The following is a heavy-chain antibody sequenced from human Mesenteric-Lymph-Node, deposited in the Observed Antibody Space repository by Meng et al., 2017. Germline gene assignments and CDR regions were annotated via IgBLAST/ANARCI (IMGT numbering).Heavy chain of an antibody. CDR2: ISSSGSTI. Sequence: GESLKISCAASGFTFSDYYMNWIRQAPGKGLEWVSYISSSGSTIYYADSVKGRFTISRDNAKNSLYLQMNSLRAEDTAVYYCARDASGYSYGKTYYFDYWGQGTLVTVSS. J-gene: IGHJ4*02. CDR3: ARDASGYSYGKTYYFDY. V-gene: IGHV3-11*04. D-gene: IGHD5-18*01. CDR1: GFTFSDYY.